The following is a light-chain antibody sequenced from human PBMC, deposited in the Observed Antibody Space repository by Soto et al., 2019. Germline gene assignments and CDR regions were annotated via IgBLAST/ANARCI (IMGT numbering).Light chain of an antibody. Sequence: QSALTQSASVSGSPGQSITISCTGTTSDIGFSYYVSWYQQRPGKAPKLMIYEVTKRPSGVPDRFSGSKSGNTASLTVSGLQAEDEADYYCSSYAGSNNFVFGTGTKVTVL. J-gene: IGLJ1*01. CDR3: SSYAGSNNFV. CDR2: EVT. CDR1: TSDIGFSYY. V-gene: IGLV2-8*01.